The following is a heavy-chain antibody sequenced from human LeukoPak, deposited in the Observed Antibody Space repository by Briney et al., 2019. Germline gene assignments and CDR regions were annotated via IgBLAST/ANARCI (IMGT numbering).Heavy chain of an antibody. V-gene: IGHV4-31*03. Sequence: PSETLSLTCTVSGGSISSGGYYWSWIRQHPWKGLEWIGYIYYSGSTYYNPSLKSRVTISVDTSKNQFSLKLSSVTAADTAVYYCARDRPAPRNYDILTGYYTGWYFDLWGRSTLVTVSS. CDR2: IYYSGST. D-gene: IGHD3-9*01. J-gene: IGHJ2*01. CDR3: ARDRPAPRNYDILTGYYTGWYFDL. CDR1: GGSISSGGYY.